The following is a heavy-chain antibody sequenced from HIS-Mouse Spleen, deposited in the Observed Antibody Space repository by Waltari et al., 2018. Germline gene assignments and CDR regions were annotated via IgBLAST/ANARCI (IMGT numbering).Heavy chain of an antibody. J-gene: IGHJ4*02. CDR3: ARGRSPATVTIGYYFDY. D-gene: IGHD4-17*01. CDR1: GGSFSGYY. Sequence: QVQLQQWGAGLLKPSETLSLTCAVYGGSFSGYYWSWIRQPPGKGLEWIGEIHPSGSTNDTPSRKSRVAISVDTSKNQVSLQLSSVTAADTAVYSCARGRSPATVTIGYYFDYWGQGTLVTVSS. CDR2: IHPSGST. V-gene: IGHV4-34*01.